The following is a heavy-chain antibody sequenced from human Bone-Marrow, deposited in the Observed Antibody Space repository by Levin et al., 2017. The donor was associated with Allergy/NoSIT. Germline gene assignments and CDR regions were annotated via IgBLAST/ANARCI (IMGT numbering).Heavy chain of an antibody. J-gene: IGHJ6*02. D-gene: IGHD5-18*01. V-gene: IGHV3-74*01. CDR1: GFTFSTYW. CDR2: INGDGTSP. Sequence: HAGGSLRLSCAASGFTFSTYWMHWVRQVPGKGLVWVSRINGDGTSPTYAASVKGRFTISRDNAKSTLYLQMNSLRVEDTAAYYCARGSGYSYESYYYGMDVWGQGTTVTVSS. CDR3: ARGSGYSYESYYYGMDV.